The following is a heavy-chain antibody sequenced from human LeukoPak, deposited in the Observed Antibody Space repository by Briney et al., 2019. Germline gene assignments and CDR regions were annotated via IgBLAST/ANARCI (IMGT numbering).Heavy chain of an antibody. CDR3: ARDKVGRNWFDP. CDR2: IYYSGST. J-gene: IGHJ5*02. CDR1: GGSISSYY. Sequence: PSETLSLTCTVSGGSISSYYWSWIRQPPGKGLEWIGYIYYSGSTNYNPSLKSRVTISVDTSKNQFPLKLSSVTAADTAVYYCARDKVGRNWFDPWGQGTLVTVSS. V-gene: IGHV4-59*01.